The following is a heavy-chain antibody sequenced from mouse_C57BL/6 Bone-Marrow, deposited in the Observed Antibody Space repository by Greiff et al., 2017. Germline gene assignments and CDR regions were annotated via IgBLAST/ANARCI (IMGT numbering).Heavy chain of an antibody. V-gene: IGHV1-81*01. D-gene: IGHD1-1*01. J-gene: IGHJ4*01. Sequence: VQLQQSGAELARPGASVKLSCKASGYTFTSYGISWVKQRTGQGLEWIGEIYPRSGNTYYNERFKGKATMSADKYSSTAYMELRSLTSEDSAVYFCARDYYFCMDYWGQGTSVTVSS. CDR3: ARDYYFCMDY. CDR1: GYTFTSYG. CDR2: IYPRSGNT.